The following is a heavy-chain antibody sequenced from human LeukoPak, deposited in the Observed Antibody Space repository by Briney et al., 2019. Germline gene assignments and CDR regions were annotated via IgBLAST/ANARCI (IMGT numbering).Heavy chain of an antibody. Sequence: GGSLRLSCAASGFTFSSYAMSWVRQAPGKGLEWVSAISGSGGSTYYADSVKGRFTISRDNSKNTLYLQMNSLRAEDTAVYYCAKGLIMVRGVIITDDAFDIWGQGTMVTVSS. CDR3: AKGLIMVRGVIITDDAFDI. CDR1: GFTFSSYA. D-gene: IGHD3-10*01. V-gene: IGHV3-23*01. CDR2: ISGSGGST. J-gene: IGHJ3*02.